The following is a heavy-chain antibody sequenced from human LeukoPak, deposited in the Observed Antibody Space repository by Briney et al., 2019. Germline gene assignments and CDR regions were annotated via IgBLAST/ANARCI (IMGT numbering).Heavy chain of an antibody. CDR3: ARGRYDFWSGPRAYYFDY. V-gene: IGHV3-48*03. CDR2: ISSSSSTI. D-gene: IGHD3-3*01. J-gene: IGHJ4*01. CDR1: DLTFSNYE. Sequence: GGSLRLSCTSSDLTFSNYEMHWVRQAPGKGLDWVSYISSSSSTIYYTDSVEGRFTISRDNAKNSLCLQMNSLRAEGTAIYYCARGRYDFWSGPRAYYFDYWGQGTLVTVSS.